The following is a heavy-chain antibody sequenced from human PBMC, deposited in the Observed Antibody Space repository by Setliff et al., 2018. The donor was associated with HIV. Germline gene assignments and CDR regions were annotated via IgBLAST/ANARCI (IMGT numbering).Heavy chain of an antibody. Sequence: ASVKVSCKASGYNFTNYGINWVRQDPGQGLEWMGLINTNTGYPTYAQAFRGRFVFSLDTSVSTAYLEISSLEAEDTAVYFCARVRTSYNFWVGDVFDLWGQGTLVTVSS. V-gene: IGHV7-4-1*02. CDR3: ARVRTSYNFWVGDVFDL. J-gene: IGHJ5*02. CDR2: INTNTGYP. CDR1: GYNFTNYG. D-gene: IGHD1-1*01.